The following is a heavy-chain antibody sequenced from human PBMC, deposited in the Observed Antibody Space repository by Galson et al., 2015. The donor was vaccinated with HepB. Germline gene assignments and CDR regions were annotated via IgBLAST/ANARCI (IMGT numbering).Heavy chain of an antibody. V-gene: IGHV3-33*01. D-gene: IGHD3-3*01. CDR2: IWYDGSKK. CDR1: RFTFSSYG. J-gene: IGHJ4*02. Sequence: SLRLSCAASRFTFSSYGMRWVRQAPGKGLEWVAVIWYDGSKKYYADSVKGRFTVSRDNSRNTLLLQMNSLRAEDTAVYYCATLWSGDYTPFDYWGQGTLVSVSS. CDR3: ATLWSGDYTPFDY.